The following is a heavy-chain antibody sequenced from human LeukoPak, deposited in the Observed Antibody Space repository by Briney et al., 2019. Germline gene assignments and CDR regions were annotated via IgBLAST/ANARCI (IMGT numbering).Heavy chain of an antibody. CDR1: GYTLSDYY. Sequence: ASVKVSCKTSGYTLSDYYMHWVRQAPGQGLEWMGWIRGDTGDTDSPQKFQGRVTMTRDTSSNTAYMKLSRLTFDDTARYFCARVRGNSCDYWGQGTLVTVSS. D-gene: IGHD6-13*01. V-gene: IGHV1-2*02. J-gene: IGHJ4*02. CDR3: ARVRGNSCDY. CDR2: IRGDTGDT.